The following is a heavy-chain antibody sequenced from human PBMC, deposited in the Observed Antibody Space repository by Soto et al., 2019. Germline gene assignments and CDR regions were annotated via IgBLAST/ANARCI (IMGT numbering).Heavy chain of an antibody. V-gene: IGHV4-39*01. D-gene: IGHD5-18*01. CDR3: AKCGYSFTYLPFDS. J-gene: IGHJ4*02. CDR2: IYYNGNT. CDR1: GGSISTSSYY. Sequence: QLQLQESGPGLVKPSETLSLTCTVYGGSISTSSYYWGWIRQPPGKGLEWIGNIYYNGNTSYNPSLKSRVIISVSTSKNQFSLNLSSVTAADTAVYYCAKCGYSFTYLPFDSWGLGTLVAVSS.